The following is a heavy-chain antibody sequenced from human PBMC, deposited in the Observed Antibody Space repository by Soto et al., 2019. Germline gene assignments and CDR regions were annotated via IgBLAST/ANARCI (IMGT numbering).Heavy chain of an antibody. V-gene: IGHV4-30-2*01. J-gene: IGHJ5*02. CDR2: IYHSGNT. CDR3: ARVPSP. CDR1: GGSISSGGYS. Sequence: SETLSLTCAVSGGSISSGGYSWSWIRQPPGKGLEWIGYIYHSGNTYYNPSLKSRVSISVDRSKNQFSLKLSSVTAADAAVYYCARVPSPWGQGTLVTVSS.